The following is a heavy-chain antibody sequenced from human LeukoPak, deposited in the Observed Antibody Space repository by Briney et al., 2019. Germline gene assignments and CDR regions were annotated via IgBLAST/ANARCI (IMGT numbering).Heavy chain of an antibody. CDR3: ARKTSSSWYFDY. V-gene: IGHV4-59*08. J-gene: IGHJ4*02. D-gene: IGHD6-13*01. CDR2: IYYSGNT. Sequence: PSETLSLTCTVSGGSISTYYWSWIRQPPGKGLEWIGYIYYSGNTKYHPSLESRVSISVDTSKNQFSLRLNSVTAADTAMYYCARKTSSSWYFDYWGQGALVAVSS. CDR1: GGSISTYY.